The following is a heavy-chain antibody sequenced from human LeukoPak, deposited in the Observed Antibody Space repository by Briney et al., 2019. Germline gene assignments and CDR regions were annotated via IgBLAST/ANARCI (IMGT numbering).Heavy chain of an antibody. V-gene: IGHV3-30*14. CDR3: AKPKFYMGSRDTIPFDY. J-gene: IGHJ4*02. CDR2: ISDDGHND. Sequence: GGSLRLSCAASGFTFSRFAMHWVRQAPGKGPEWLTFISDDGHNDYYSDSVKGRFTISRDNSKNTVYLQMNSLSPEDTAVYYCAKPKFYMGSRDTIPFDYWGRGTLVTVSS. CDR1: GFTFSRFA. D-gene: IGHD1-26*01.